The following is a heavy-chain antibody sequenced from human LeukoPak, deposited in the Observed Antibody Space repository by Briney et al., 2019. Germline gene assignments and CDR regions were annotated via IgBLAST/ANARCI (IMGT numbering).Heavy chain of an antibody. CDR3: AREGYDSSGYYYEYYFDY. D-gene: IGHD3-22*01. CDR2: ISSSSSYT. V-gene: IGHV3-11*06. J-gene: IGHJ4*02. CDR1: GFTFSDYY. Sequence: PGGSLRLSCAASGFTFSDYYMSWIRQAPGKGLEWVSYISSSSSYTNYADSVKGRFTISRDNAKNSLYLQMNSLRAEDTAVYYCAREGYDSSGYYYEYYFDYWGQGTLVTVSS.